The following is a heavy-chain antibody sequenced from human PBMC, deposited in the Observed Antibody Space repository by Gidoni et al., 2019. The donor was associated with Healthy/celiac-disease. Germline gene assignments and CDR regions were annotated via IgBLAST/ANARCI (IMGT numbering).Heavy chain of an antibody. V-gene: IGHV4-39*01. J-gene: IGHJ4*02. CDR1: GGSSSSSSYY. D-gene: IGHD6-13*01. CDR2: IDYSGNT. CDR3: ARSRPSWGSSWVSFDY. Sequence: QLQLQESGPGLVKPSETLSLTCTVSGGSSSSSSYYWGWIRQPPGKGLEWIGSIDYSGNTYYNPSLKSRVTISVDTSKNQFSLKLSSVIAADTAVYYCARSRPSWGSSWVSFDYWGQGTLVTVSS.